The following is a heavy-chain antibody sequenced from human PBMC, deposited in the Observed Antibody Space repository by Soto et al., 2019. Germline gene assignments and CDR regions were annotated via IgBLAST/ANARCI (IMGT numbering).Heavy chain of an antibody. CDR3: ANLGSGSSYHGAYYYGMDV. D-gene: IGHD1-26*01. V-gene: IGHV3-30*18. CDR2: ISYDGSNK. Sequence: QVQLVESGGGVVQPGRSLRLSCAASGFTFSSYGMHWVRQAPGKGLEWVAVISYDGSNKYYADSVKGRFTISRDTSKNALYLHMHSLRAEETDVYYCANLGSGSSYHGAYYYGMDVWGQGTTVTVSS. CDR1: GFTFSSYG. J-gene: IGHJ6*02.